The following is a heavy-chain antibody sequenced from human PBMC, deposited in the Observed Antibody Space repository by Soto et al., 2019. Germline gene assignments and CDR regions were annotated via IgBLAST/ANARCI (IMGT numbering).Heavy chain of an antibody. CDR3: ARMTHHSSGSYPDN. V-gene: IGHV4-31*03. D-gene: IGHD3-10*01. Sequence: TSETLSLTCTVSGGSISSGGYYWSWIRQHPGKGLEWIGYIYYSGSTYYNPSLKSRVTISVDTSKSQFSLKLSSVTAADTAVYFCARMTHHSSGSYPDNWGQGSLVTVSS. J-gene: IGHJ4*02. CDR1: GGSISSGGYY. CDR2: IYYSGST.